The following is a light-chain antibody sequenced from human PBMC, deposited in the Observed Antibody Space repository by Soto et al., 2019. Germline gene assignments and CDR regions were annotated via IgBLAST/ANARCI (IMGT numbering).Light chain of an antibody. CDR1: QSISSN. Sequence: EIVMTQSPATLSVSPGERATLSCRASQSISSNLAWYQQKLGQAPRLLIYRASTRATGIPARFSGNGSGTEFTLTISSLQSEDFALYYCHQYENWPQTFGQGTKVEI. J-gene: IGKJ1*01. CDR2: RAS. V-gene: IGKV3-15*01. CDR3: HQYENWPQT.